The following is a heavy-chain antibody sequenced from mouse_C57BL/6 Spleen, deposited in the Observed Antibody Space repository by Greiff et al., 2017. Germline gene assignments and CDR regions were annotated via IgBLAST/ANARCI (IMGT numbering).Heavy chain of an antibody. CDR2: INPSSGYT. Sequence: QVQLQQSGAELARPGASVKMSCKASGYTFTSYTMHWVKQRPGQGLEWIGYINPSSGYTKYNQKFKDKATLTADKSSSTAYMQLSSLTSEDSAVYYCARSAYDYDYWYFDVWGTGTTVTVSS. D-gene: IGHD2-4*01. CDR1: GYTFTSYT. CDR3: ARSAYDYDYWYFDV. V-gene: IGHV1-4*01. J-gene: IGHJ1*03.